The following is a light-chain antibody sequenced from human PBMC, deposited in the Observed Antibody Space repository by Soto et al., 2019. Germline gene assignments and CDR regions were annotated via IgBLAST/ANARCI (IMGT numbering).Light chain of an antibody. Sequence: VLTQSPGTLAVSLGERATLXXRASQSVSSNLAWYQQKPGQAPRXVIYGASTRATGIPARFSGSGAGTGFTLTISSLQSEDFAVYYCQQYTNWPRTFGQGTKVDI. J-gene: IGKJ1*01. V-gene: IGKV3-15*01. CDR2: GAS. CDR1: QSVSSN. CDR3: QQYTNWPRT.